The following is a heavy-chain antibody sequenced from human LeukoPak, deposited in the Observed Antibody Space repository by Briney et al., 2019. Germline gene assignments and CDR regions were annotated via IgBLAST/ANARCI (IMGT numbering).Heavy chain of an antibody. CDR2: ISSSSSYI. D-gene: IGHD6-13*01. CDR3: ARDIVGAAAQTDY. V-gene: IGHV3-21*01. Sequence: GGSLRLSCAASGFTLSSYSMNWVRQAPGKGLEWVSSISSSSSYIYYADSVKGRFTISRDNAKNSLYLQMNSLRAEDTAVYYCARDIVGAAAQTDYWGQGTLVTVSS. J-gene: IGHJ4*02. CDR1: GFTLSSYS.